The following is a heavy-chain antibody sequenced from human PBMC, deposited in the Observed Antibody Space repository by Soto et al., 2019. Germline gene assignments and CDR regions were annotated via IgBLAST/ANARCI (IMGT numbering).Heavy chain of an antibody. J-gene: IGHJ4*02. V-gene: IGHV1-46*01. CDR1: GYTFTSYY. CDR2: INPSGGST. D-gene: IGHD3-22*01. Sequence: ASEKVSWKASGYTFTSYYMHWVRRAPGQGLEWMGIINPSGGSTSYAQKFQGRVTMTRDTSTSTVYMELSSLRSEDTAVYYCASLYYYDSSGYYSWGQGTLVTVSS. CDR3: ASLYYYDSSGYYS.